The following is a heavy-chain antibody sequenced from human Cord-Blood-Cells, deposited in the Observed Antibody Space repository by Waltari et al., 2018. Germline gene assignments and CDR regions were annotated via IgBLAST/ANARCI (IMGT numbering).Heavy chain of an antibody. D-gene: IGHD5-18*01. CDR1: GGTFSSYA. J-gene: IGHJ6*02. CDR3: ARAGGYSYGHYYYYGMDV. CDR2: IIPIFGTA. V-gene: IGHV1-69*12. Sequence: QVQLVQSGAEVKKPGSSVKVSCKASGGTFSSYAISWVRQAPGQGLEWMGGIIPIFGTANYAEKVQGRVTITADESTSTAYMELSSLRSEDTAVYYCARAGGYSYGHYYYYGMDVWGQGTTVTVSS.